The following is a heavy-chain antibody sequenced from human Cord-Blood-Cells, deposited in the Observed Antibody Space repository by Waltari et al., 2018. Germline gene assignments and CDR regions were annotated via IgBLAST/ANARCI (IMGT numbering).Heavy chain of an antibody. CDR3: VRGTRNWGDAFDI. Sequence: QVQLQQWGAGLLKPSETLSLTCAVDGGSFSGYYWSWIRQPPGKGLEWIGEINHSGSTNYNPSLKSRVTISGDTSKNQFSLKLSSVTAADTAVYYCVRGTRNWGDAFDIWGQGTMVTVSS. CDR2: INHSGST. J-gene: IGHJ3*02. CDR1: GGSFSGYY. D-gene: IGHD7-27*01. V-gene: IGHV4-34*01.